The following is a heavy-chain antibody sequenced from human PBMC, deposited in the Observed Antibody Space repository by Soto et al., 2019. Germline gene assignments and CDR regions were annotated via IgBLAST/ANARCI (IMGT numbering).Heavy chain of an antibody. V-gene: IGHV3-23*01. Sequence: CVRQDPGKGLEWVSAISGSGGSTYYADSVKGRFTISRDNSKNTLYLQMNSLRAEDTAVYYCAKVGWADTAMTFDPWGQGTLVTVSS. CDR2: ISGSGGST. J-gene: IGHJ5*02. CDR3: AKVGWADTAMTFDP. D-gene: IGHD5-18*01.